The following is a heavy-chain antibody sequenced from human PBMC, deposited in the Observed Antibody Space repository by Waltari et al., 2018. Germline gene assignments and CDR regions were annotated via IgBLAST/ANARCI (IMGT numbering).Heavy chain of an antibody. J-gene: IGHJ4*02. Sequence: EVQVVESGGLVVKSGGSLRLSCATSGFSFNIYPMNWVRQAPGKGLEWVSSISTGSSYIFYADSVKGRFTISRDDAKKSLYLQMNSLRPDDTAIYYCARLGQIWGQGTVVTVSS. V-gene: IGHV3-21*01. CDR1: GFSFNIYP. CDR2: ISTGSSYI. CDR3: ARLGQI.